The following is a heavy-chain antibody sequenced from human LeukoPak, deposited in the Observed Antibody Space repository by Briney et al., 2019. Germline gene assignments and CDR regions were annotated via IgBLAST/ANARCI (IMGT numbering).Heavy chain of an antibody. CDR3: ARLEYNWNDGGIDY. CDR2: IYYSGST. D-gene: IGHD1-1*01. Sequence: SETLSLTCSVSGYSIRYGYYWGWIRQPPGKGLEWIGSIYYSGSTYYNPSLKSRVTISVDTSKNQFSLKLSSVTAADTAVYYCARLEYNWNDGGIDYWGQGTLVTVSS. V-gene: IGHV4-38-2*02. CDR1: GYSIRYGYY. J-gene: IGHJ4*02.